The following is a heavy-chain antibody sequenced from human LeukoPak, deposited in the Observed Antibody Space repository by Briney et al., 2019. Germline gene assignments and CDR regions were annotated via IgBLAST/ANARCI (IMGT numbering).Heavy chain of an antibody. D-gene: IGHD2-15*01. V-gene: IGHV7-4-1*02. CDR1: GYTFTSYA. Sequence: EASVKVSCKASGYTFTSYAMNWVRQAPGQGLEWMGWINTNTGNPTYAQGFTGRFVFSLDTSVSTAYLQISSLKAEDTAVYYCARVGVVVVAATYYWFDPWGQGTLVTVSS. CDR3: ARVGVVVVAATYYWFDP. J-gene: IGHJ5*02. CDR2: INTNTGNP.